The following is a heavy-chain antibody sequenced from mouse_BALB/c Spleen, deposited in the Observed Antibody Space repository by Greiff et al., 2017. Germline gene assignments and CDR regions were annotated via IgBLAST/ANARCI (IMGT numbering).Heavy chain of an antibody. CDR3: ASPMITWYFDV. CDR1: GYSITSGYY. V-gene: IGHV3-6*02. CDR2: ISYDGSN. Sequence: ESGPGLVKPSQSLSLTCSVTGYSITSGYYWNWIRQFPGNKLEWMGYISYDGSNNYNPSLKNRISITRDTSKNQFFLKLNSVTTEDTATYYCASPMITWYFDVWGAGTTVTVSS. J-gene: IGHJ1*01. D-gene: IGHD2-4*01.